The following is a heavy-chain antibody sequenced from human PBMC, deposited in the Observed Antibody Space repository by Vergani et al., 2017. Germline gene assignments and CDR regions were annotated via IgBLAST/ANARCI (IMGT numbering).Heavy chain of an antibody. CDR1: GYTFTGYS. Sequence: QVQLVQSGAEVKKPGASVKVSCKASGYTFTGYSMPWVRQAPGQGLEWMGWINPKSGGTNYAQKFQGRVTMTRDTSISTAYMELSRLRSDDTAVYYCARGSVVVVPAATGGYYYYMDVWGKGTTVTVSS. J-gene: IGHJ6*03. D-gene: IGHD2-2*01. V-gene: IGHV1-2*02. CDR2: INPKSGGT. CDR3: ARGSVVVVPAATGGYYYYMDV.